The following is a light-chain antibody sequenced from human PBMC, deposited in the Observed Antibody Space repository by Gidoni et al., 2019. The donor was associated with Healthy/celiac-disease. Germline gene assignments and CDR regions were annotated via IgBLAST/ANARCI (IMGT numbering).Light chain of an antibody. CDR3: QQANSFPLL. CDR1: QGISSW. V-gene: IGKV1-12*01. J-gene: IGKJ3*01. Sequence: DIQMTQSPSSVSASVGDRVTITCRASQGISSWLAWSQQKPGKAPKLLIYAASSLQSGVPSRFSGSGSGTDFTLTISSLQPEDFATYYCQQANSFPLLFGPGTKVDIK. CDR2: AAS.